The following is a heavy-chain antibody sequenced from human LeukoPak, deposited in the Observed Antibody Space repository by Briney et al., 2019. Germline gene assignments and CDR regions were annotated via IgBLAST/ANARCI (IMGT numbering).Heavy chain of an antibody. V-gene: IGHV3-74*01. Sequence: GGSLRLSCAASGFTYSSYWMHWVRQAPGKGLVWVSRIKNDGSSTYYADSVKGRLTISRDNAKNTLYLQMNSLRAEDTAVYYCARESYCSGGSCYSGRAFDIWGQGTMVTVSS. J-gene: IGHJ3*02. CDR1: GFTYSSYW. D-gene: IGHD2-15*01. CDR2: IKNDGSST. CDR3: ARESYCSGGSCYSGRAFDI.